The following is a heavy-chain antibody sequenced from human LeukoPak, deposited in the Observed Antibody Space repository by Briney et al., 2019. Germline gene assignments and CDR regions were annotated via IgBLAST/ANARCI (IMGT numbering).Heavy chain of an antibody. V-gene: IGHV1-18*01. CDR2: ISAYNAKT. J-gene: IGHJ6*02. D-gene: IGHD1-1*01. Sequence: ASVTVSCKASGYTFTSYALSWVRQAPGQGLEWMGWISAYNAKTNYAQNLQGRVTMTTDTSTSTAYMELRSLKSDDTAVYYCARGATATTWYYYGMDVWGQGTTVIVSS. CDR1: GYTFTSYA. CDR3: ARGATATTWYYYGMDV.